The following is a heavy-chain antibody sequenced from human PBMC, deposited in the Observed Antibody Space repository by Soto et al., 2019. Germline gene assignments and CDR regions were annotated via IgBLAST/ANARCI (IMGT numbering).Heavy chain of an antibody. CDR3: FGVLAATLAY. V-gene: IGHV4-39*01. J-gene: IGHJ4*01. CDR2: LYFRGAT. Sequence: SETLSLTCSVSGGSITNTNYHWGWIRQAPGKGLEWIGTLYFRGATDYNPSLQSRVTISADTSKNQISLHLSSVTAADTAVYYCFGVLAATLAYWGQGTRVTVSS. CDR1: GGSITNTNYH. D-gene: IGHD3-16*01.